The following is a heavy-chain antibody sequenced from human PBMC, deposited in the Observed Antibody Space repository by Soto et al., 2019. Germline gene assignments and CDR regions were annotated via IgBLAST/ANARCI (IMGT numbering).Heavy chain of an antibody. CDR2: IYYSGST. J-gene: IGHJ3*02. Sequence: QLQLQESGPGLVKPSETLSLTCTVSGGSISSSSYYWGWIRQPPGKGLEWIGSIYYSGSTYYNPSLKSRVTISVATSKNQFSLKLSSVTAADTAVYYCARLEVAKGAFDIWGQGTMVTVSS. CDR3: ARLEVAKGAFDI. V-gene: IGHV4-39*01. D-gene: IGHD2-15*01. CDR1: GGSISSSSYY.